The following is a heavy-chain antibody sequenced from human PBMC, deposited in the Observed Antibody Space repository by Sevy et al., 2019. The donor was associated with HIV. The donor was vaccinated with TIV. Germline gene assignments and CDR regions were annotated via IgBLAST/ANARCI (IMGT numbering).Heavy chain of an antibody. V-gene: IGHV3-11*04. CDR2: ISSSGSTI. CDR3: AGEGSIRAFDI. Sequence: GGSLRLSCAVSGFTFSDYYMTWIRQAPGKGLEWVSYISSSGSTIYYADSVKGRFTISRDNGKNSLYLQMNSLRAEDTAVYYCAGEGSIRAFDIWGQGTMFTVSS. D-gene: IGHD2-21*01. J-gene: IGHJ3*02. CDR1: GFTFSDYY.